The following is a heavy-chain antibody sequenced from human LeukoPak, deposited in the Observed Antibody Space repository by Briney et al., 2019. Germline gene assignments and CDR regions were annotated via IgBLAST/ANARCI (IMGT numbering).Heavy chain of an antibody. CDR1: GFTITSDY. J-gene: IGHJ1*01. Sequence: GGSLRLSCAASGFTITSDYMSWVRQAPGKGLEWVSVISDSGSLTYYADSVKGRFTISRDNSKNTLFLQMNSLRAEDTAVYYCARGYDSSGYYFQHWGQGTLVTVSS. D-gene: IGHD3-22*01. V-gene: IGHV3-23*01. CDR3: ARGYDSSGYYFQH. CDR2: ISDSGSLT.